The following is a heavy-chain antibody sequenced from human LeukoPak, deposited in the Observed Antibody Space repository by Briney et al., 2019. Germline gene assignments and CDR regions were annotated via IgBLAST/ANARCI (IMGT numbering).Heavy chain of an antibody. D-gene: IGHD6-19*01. CDR1: GYTFTSYG. CDR3: AIHSCSGCLWIDY. Sequence: ASVRVSCKASGYTFTSYGISWVRQAPGQGLEWMRWISAYNGNTNYAQKLQGRVTMTTDTSTSTAYMELRSLRSDDTAVYYCAIHSCSGCLWIDYWGQGTLVTVSS. V-gene: IGHV1-18*01. CDR2: ISAYNGNT. J-gene: IGHJ4*02.